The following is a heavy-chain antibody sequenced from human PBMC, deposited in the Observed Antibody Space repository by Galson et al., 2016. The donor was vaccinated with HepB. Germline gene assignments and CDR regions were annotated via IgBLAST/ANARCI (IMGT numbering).Heavy chain of an antibody. Sequence: SLRLSCAASGFTFSTYPMHWVRQAPGKGLEYVSAISSNGGTTYYADSVKGRFTISRDNSKNTVYFQMNSLRAEDTAVYYCVNGRPFDYWGQGTLVTVSS. CDR1: GFTFSTYP. V-gene: IGHV3-64*05. CDR3: VNGRPFDY. CDR2: ISSNGGTT. J-gene: IGHJ4*02.